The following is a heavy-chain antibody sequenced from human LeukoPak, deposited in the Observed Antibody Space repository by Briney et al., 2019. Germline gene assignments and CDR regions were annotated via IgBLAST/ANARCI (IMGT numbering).Heavy chain of an antibody. Sequence: PGGSLRLSCAASGFTFSNYNMNWVRQAPGKGLEWVSGITWNSNSIAYADSVQGRFTISRDNAKNSLYLQMNSLRAEDTALYYCAKDGSSQLDYWGQGTLVTVSS. CDR1: GFTFSNYN. V-gene: IGHV3-9*01. D-gene: IGHD6-13*01. CDR2: ITWNSNSI. J-gene: IGHJ4*02. CDR3: AKDGSSQLDY.